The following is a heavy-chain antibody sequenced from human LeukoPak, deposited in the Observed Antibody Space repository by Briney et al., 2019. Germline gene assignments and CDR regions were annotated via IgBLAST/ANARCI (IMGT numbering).Heavy chain of an antibody. CDR3: ATDRLYRGYSYGFDY. D-gene: IGHD5-18*01. CDR1: GFTFSSYA. CDR2: ISYSGST. V-gene: IGHV4-59*01. Sequence: GSLRLSCAASGFTFSSYAMSWVRQPPGKGLEWIGYISYSGSTNYNPSLKSRLTMSVDRSKNQFSLKLSSVTAADTAVYYCATDRLYRGYSYGFDYWGQGTLVTVSS. J-gene: IGHJ4*02.